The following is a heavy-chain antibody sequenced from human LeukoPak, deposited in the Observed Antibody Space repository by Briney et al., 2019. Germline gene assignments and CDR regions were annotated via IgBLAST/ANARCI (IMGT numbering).Heavy chain of an antibody. J-gene: IGHJ4*02. Sequence: PSQTLSLTCTVSGGSISSGGYYWSWIRQHPGKGLEWIGYIYYSGSTYYNPSLKSRVTISVDTSKNQFSLKLNSVTAADTAVYYCARAYCGGDCYPADYWGQGTLVTVSS. CDR2: IYYSGST. CDR1: GGSISSGGYY. CDR3: ARAYCGGDCYPADY. V-gene: IGHV4-31*03. D-gene: IGHD2-21*02.